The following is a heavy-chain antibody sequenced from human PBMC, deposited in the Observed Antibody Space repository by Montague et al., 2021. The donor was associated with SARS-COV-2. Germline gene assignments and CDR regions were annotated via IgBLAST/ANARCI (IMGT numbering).Heavy chain of an antibody. CDR3: ARASITMVRGVTRWYFDL. J-gene: IGHJ2*01. CDR1: GESISSYY. Sequence: SETLSLTCTVSGESISSYYWSWIRQPPGKGLEWIGYIYYSGSTNXNPSLKSRVTISVDTSKNQFSLKLSSVTAADTAVYYCARASITMVRGVTRWYFDLWGRGTLVTVSS. CDR2: IYYSGST. D-gene: IGHD3-10*01. V-gene: IGHV4-59*13.